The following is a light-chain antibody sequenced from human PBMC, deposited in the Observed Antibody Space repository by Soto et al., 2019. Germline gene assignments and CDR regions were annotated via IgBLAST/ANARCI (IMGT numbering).Light chain of an antibody. V-gene: IGLV2-14*03. Sequence: QSALTQPASVSGSPGQSITFSCTGTSSDVGSYDYVSWQQQHPGKAPNLIIYDVNNRPSGVPSRFSGSKSGNTASLIISGLQTEDEADYYCCAYSTSGTHVFGTGTKVTVL. CDR1: SSDVGSYDY. CDR2: DVN. CDR3: CAYSTSGTHV. J-gene: IGLJ1*01.